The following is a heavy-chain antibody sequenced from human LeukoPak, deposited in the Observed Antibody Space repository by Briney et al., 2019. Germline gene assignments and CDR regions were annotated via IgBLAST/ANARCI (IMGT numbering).Heavy chain of an antibody. V-gene: IGHV3-30*02. J-gene: IGHJ3*02. CDR2: IRYDGSNK. CDR3: ARGDLIVGATEYAFDI. CDR1: GFTFSSYG. D-gene: IGHD1-26*01. Sequence: PGGSLRLSCAASGFTFSSYGMHWVRQAPGKGLEWVAFIRYDGSNKYYADSVKGRFTISRDNSKNTLYLQMNSLRAEDTAVYYCARGDLIVGATEYAFDIWGQGTMVTVSS.